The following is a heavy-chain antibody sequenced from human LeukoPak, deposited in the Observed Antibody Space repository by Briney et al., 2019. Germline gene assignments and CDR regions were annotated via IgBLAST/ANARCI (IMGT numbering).Heavy chain of an antibody. D-gene: IGHD3-9*01. V-gene: IGHV3-23*01. CDR3: VRDLDWGAYDY. CDR1: GFTFSSYA. Sequence: PGGSLRLSCAASGFTFSSYAMSWVCQAPGKGLEWVSAISGSGGSTYYADSVKGRFTISRDNSKNTLHLQMNSLRTEDTAVYYCVRDLDWGAYDYWGQGTLVTVSS. CDR2: ISGSGGST. J-gene: IGHJ4*02.